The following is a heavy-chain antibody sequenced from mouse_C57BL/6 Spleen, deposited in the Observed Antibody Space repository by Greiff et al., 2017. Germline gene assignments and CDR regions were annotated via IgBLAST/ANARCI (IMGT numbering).Heavy chain of an antibody. CDR2: INPGSGGT. CDR1: GYAFTNYL. CDR3: ARSTTVGAMDY. V-gene: IGHV1-54*01. Sequence: VQVVESGAELVRPGTSVKVSCKASGYAFTNYLIEWVKQRPGQGLEWIGVINPGSGGTNYNEKFKGKATLTADKSSSTAYMQLSSLTSEDSAVYVCARSTTVGAMDYWGQGTSVTVSS. D-gene: IGHD1-1*01. J-gene: IGHJ4*01.